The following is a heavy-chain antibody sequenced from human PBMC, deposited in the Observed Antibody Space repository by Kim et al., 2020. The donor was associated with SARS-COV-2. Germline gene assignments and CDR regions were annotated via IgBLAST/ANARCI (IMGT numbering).Heavy chain of an antibody. J-gene: IGHJ4*02. CDR2: IYYSGST. Sequence: SETLSLTCTVSGGSISSSSFYWGWIRQPPGKGLEWIGSIYYSGSTYYNPSLKSRVTISVDTSKNQFSLKLSSVTAADTAVYYCARRRLVAATKIAFDYWGQGTLVTVSS. CDR1: GGSISSSSFY. CDR3: ARRRLVAATKIAFDY. D-gene: IGHD2-15*01. V-gene: IGHV4-39*01.